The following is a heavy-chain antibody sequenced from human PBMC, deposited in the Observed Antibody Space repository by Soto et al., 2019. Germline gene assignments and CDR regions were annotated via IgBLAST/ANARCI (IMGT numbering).Heavy chain of an antibody. CDR1: GYSFTSHA. D-gene: IGHD5-12*01. CDR2: INAGKVDT. CDR3: AREGGLRGSNFDY. J-gene: IGHJ4*02. V-gene: IGHV1-3*01. Sequence: QVQLVQAGAEVKKPGASVKVSCKAPGYSFTSHAIHWVRQAPGQRLEGMGWINAGKVDTKYSQKFQDRVTITRETSASTAYMELSSLRSEDTAVYYCAREGGLRGSNFDYWGQGTLVTVSS.